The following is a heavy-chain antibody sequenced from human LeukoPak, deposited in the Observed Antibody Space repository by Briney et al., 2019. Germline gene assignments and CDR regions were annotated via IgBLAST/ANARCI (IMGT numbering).Heavy chain of an antibody. CDR3: ARGRIVGATFPGRGSLGGFDY. Sequence: SETLSLTCAVYGGSFSGYYWSWIRQPPGKGLEWIGEINHSGSTNYNPSLKSRVTISVDTSKSQFSLKLSSVTAADTAVYYCARGRIVGATFPGRGSLGGFDYWGQGTLVTVSS. J-gene: IGHJ4*02. V-gene: IGHV4-34*01. CDR1: GGSFSGYY. CDR2: INHSGST. D-gene: IGHD1-26*01.